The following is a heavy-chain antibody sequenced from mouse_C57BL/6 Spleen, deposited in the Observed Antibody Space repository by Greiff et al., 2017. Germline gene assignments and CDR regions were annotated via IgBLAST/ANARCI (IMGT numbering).Heavy chain of an antibody. Sequence: VQLQQPGAELVTPGASVKLSCKASGYTFSYWMHWVKQRPGRGLEWIGRIDPNSGGTKYNEKFKSKATLTVDKPSSTAYMQLSSLTSEDSAVYYCARGYGSSSSWYFDVWGTGTTVTVSS. CDR3: ARGYGSSSSWYFDV. J-gene: IGHJ1*03. CDR1: GYTFSYW. V-gene: IGHV1-72*01. CDR2: IDPNSGGT. D-gene: IGHD1-1*01.